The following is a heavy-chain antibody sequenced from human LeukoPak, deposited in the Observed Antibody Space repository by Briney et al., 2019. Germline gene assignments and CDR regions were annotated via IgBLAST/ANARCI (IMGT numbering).Heavy chain of an antibody. CDR3: ARDLGYGSAHFDY. Sequence: ASVKVSCKASGGTFSSYAISWVRQAPGQGLEWMGRIIPILGIANYAQKFQGRVTITADKSTSTAYMELSSLRSEDTAVYYCARDLGYGSAHFDYWGQGTLVTVSS. CDR2: IIPILGIA. CDR1: GGTFSSYA. J-gene: IGHJ4*02. V-gene: IGHV1-69*04. D-gene: IGHD3-10*01.